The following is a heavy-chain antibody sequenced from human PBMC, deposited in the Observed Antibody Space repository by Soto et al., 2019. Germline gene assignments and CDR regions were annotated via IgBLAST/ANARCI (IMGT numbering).Heavy chain of an antibody. D-gene: IGHD6-19*01. CDR1: GGSISGSSYY. V-gene: IGHV4-39*02. CDR3: ARERPDGCRLDP. J-gene: IGHJ5*02. Sequence: PSETLCLTCTVSGGSISGSSYYWGWIRQPPGKGLEWIGSIYYSGSTYYNPSLKSRVTISVDTSKNQFSLKLSSVTAADTAVYYCARERPDGCRLDPWGQGTLVTVSS. CDR2: IYYSGST.